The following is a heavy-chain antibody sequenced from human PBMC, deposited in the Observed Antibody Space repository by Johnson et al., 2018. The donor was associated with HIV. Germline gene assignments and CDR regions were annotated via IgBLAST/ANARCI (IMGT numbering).Heavy chain of an antibody. CDR2: ISYDGSNK. D-gene: IGHD3-22*01. CDR1: GFTFSSYA. J-gene: IGHJ3*02. CDR3: ARGGYYDSSGSAFDI. V-gene: IGHV3-30-3*01. Sequence: QMLLVESGGGVVQPGRSLRLSCAASGFTFSSYAMHWVRQAPGKGLEWVAVISYDGSNKYYADSVKGRFTISRDNSKNTLYLQMNSLRAKDTAVYYCARGGYYDSSGSAFDIWGQGTMVTVSS.